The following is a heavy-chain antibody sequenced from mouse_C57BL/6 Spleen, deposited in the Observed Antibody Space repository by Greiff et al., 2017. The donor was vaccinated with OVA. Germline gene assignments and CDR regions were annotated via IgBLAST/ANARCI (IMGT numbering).Heavy chain of an antibody. CDR3: AGYYGSSRYWYFDV. J-gene: IGHJ1*03. CDR2: IYPGDGDT. D-gene: IGHD1-1*01. CDR1: GYAFSSYW. Sequence: QVQLQQSGAELVKPGASVKISCKASGYAFSSYWMNWVKQRPGKGLEWIGQIYPGDGDTNYNGKFKGKATLTADKSSSPAYMQLSSLTSEDSAVYFCAGYYGSSRYWYFDVWGTGTTVTVSS. V-gene: IGHV1-80*01.